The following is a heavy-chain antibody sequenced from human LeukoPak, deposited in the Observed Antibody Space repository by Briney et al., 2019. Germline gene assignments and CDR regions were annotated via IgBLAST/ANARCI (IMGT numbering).Heavy chain of an antibody. J-gene: IGHJ4*02. V-gene: IGHV1-2*02. D-gene: IGHD6-13*01. CDR2: INPNSGDT. Sequence: ASVKVSCKSSAYTFTGNVRHGGRQAPGQGLEWMGWINPNSGDTNYAQRVQGRVTLTRDTSISRAYRDVGRVRADDMAGDIGLSPVFDAAAGDDVDYWGQGPLVTVSS. CDR3: LSPVFDAAAGDDVDY. CDR1: AYTFTGNV.